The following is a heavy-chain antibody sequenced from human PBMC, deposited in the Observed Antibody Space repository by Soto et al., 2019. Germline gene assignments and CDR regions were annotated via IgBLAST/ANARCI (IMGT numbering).Heavy chain of an antibody. V-gene: IGHV3-21*01. J-gene: IGHJ4*02. D-gene: IGHD3-22*01. CDR2: ISSSSSYI. CDR3: ARDPNYYDSSGYYLIWGPNPENDY. Sequence: GGSLRLSCAASGFTFSSYSMNWVRQAPGKGLEWVSSISSSSSYIYYADSVKGRFTISRDNAKNSLYLQMNSLRAEDTAVYYCARDPNYYDSSGYYLIWGPNPENDYWGQGTLVTVSS. CDR1: GFTFSSYS.